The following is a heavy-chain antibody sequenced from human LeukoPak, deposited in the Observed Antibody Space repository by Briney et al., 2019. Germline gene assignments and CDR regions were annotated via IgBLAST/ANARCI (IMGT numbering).Heavy chain of an antibody. V-gene: IGHV4-59*01. D-gene: IGHD3-9*01. CDR3: ARRRLRYFDWLEGDYYYYYMDV. Sequence: PSETLSLTCSVSGVSLSTYSWTWVRQPPGKGLEWIGYASDSGTTNYNPSLKSRVTISVDTSKSQFSLRLSSVSAADTAVYYCARRRLRYFDWLEGDYYYYYMDVRGKGTTVTISS. CDR2: ASDSGTT. J-gene: IGHJ6*03. CDR1: GVSLSTYS.